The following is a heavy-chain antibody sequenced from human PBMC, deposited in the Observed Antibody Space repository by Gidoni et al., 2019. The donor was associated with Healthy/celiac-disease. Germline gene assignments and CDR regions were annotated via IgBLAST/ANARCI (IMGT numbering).Heavy chain of an antibody. V-gene: IGHV1-69*02. Sequence: QVQLVHSGAEVTKPGSSVKVSCKASGGTFSSYTISWVRQAPGQGLEWMGRIIPILGIANYAQKFQGRVTITADKSTSTAYMELSSLRSEDTAVYYCASDIVVVPAHLGAFDIWGQGTMVTVSS. D-gene: IGHD2-2*01. CDR3: ASDIVVVPAHLGAFDI. CDR2: IIPILGIA. CDR1: GGTFSSYT. J-gene: IGHJ3*02.